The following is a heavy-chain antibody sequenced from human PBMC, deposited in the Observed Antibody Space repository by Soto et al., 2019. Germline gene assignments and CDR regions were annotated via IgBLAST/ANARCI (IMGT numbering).Heavy chain of an antibody. CDR3: ARDRCSSTSCYHG. J-gene: IGHJ4*02. V-gene: IGHV3-21*01. CDR1: GFIFSSYS. Sequence: EVQLVESGGGLVKPGGSLRLSCADSGFIFSSYSMNWVRQAPGKGLEWVSSISSSSSYIYYADSVKGRFTISRDNAKNSLYLQMNSLRAEDTAVYYGARDRCSSTSCYHGWGQGTLVTVSS. CDR2: ISSSSSYI. D-gene: IGHD2-2*01.